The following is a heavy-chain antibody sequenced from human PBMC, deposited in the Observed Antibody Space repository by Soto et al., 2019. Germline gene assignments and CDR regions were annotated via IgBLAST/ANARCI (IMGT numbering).Heavy chain of an antibody. V-gene: IGHV2-5*02. D-gene: IGHD4-17*01. CDR2: IYWDDDK. J-gene: IGHJ5*02. CDR1: GFSLTTSGVG. Sequence: QITLKESGPTLVKPTQTLTLTCTFSGFSLTTSGVGVGWIRQPPGKALEGLALIYWDDDKRYSPSLKSRLTITNDPHQNLVVLTMTNLAPWDTSTYFCAHRTTTVTWWFDPWGQGTLGTVSA. CDR3: AHRTTTVTWWFDP.